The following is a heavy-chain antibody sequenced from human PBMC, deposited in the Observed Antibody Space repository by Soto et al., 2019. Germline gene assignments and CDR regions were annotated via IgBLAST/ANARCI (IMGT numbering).Heavy chain of an antibody. V-gene: IGHV4-31*03. Sequence: QVQLQESGPGLVKPSQTLSLTCTVSGGSISSGGYYWSWIRQHPGKGLEWIGYIYYSGSTYYNPSLRRRFTLSVDTCKNQSSLQLSSVPAGDTAVYYCARRSDSSGWAPRDAFDIWGQGTMVTVSS. CDR2: IYYSGST. CDR3: ARRSDSSGWAPRDAFDI. J-gene: IGHJ3*02. CDR1: GGSISSGGYY. D-gene: IGHD3-22*01.